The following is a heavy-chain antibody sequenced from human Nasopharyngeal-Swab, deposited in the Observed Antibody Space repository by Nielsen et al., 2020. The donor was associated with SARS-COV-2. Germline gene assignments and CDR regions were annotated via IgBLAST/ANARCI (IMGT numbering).Heavy chain of an antibody. CDR2: INPNSGGT. J-gene: IGHJ4*02. V-gene: IGHV1-2*06. D-gene: IGHD2-2*01. Sequence: WVRQAPGQGLEWMGRINPNSGGTNYAQKFQGRVTMTRDTSISTAYMELSRLRSDDTAVYYCARGDIVVVPAAIDTSLFDYWGQGTLVTVSS. CDR3: ARGDIVVVPAAIDTSLFDY.